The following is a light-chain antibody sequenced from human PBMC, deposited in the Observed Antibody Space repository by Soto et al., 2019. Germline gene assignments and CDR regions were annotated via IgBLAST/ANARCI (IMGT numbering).Light chain of an antibody. V-gene: IGKV1-5*01. J-gene: IGKJ5*01. CDR3: KQYNTYST. Sequence: DIQMTQSPSTLAASVGGRGTSTCRASQNIRNWLAWYQQKPGKAPNPLIYDSSSLKSGVPARFSGSGSGTEFTLTISSLQPDDFATYYCKQYNTYSTFGQGTRLEI. CDR2: DSS. CDR1: QNIRNW.